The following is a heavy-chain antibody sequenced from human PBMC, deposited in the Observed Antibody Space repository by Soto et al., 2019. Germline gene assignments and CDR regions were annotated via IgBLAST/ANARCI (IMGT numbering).Heavy chain of an antibody. CDR1: GFSFGEYV. CDR3: TRNQWELGPFDD. V-gene: IGHV3-49*03. Sequence: GGSLRLSCTASGFSFGEYVMSWFRQAPGKGLEWVGFIKSKDYGGKTQYAASVKGRFTISRDDSKSIAYLQMRSLKTADTAVYYCTRNQWELGPFDDWGQGSLVTVSS. D-gene: IGHD1-26*01. J-gene: IGHJ4*02. CDR2: IKSKDYGGKT.